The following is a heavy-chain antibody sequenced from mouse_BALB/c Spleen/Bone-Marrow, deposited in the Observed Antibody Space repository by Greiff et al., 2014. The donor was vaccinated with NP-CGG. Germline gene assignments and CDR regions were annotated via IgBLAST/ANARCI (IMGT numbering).Heavy chain of an antibody. CDR3: TTLARNYFDY. Sequence: EVQLQQSGTVLARPGASVKMSCKASGYTFTSYWMHWVKQRPGQGLEWIGTIYPGKSETTYNQKFKGKAKLTAVTSTSTAYMELSSLTNEDSAVYYCTTLARNYFDYWGQGTTLTVSS. V-gene: IGHV1-5*01. CDR2: IYPGKSET. D-gene: IGHD3-1*01. CDR1: GYTFTSYW. J-gene: IGHJ2*01.